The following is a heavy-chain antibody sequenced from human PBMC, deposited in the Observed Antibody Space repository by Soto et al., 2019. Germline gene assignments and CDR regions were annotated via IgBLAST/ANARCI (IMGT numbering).Heavy chain of an antibody. V-gene: IGHV1-3*01. CDR1: GYTFTSYA. J-gene: IGHJ6*02. Sequence: ASVKVSCKASGYTFTSYAMHWVRQAPGQRLEWMGWINANSGNTKYAQKFQDRVTMTTDTSMRTAYMELSRLRSDDTAVYYCARTRDYYGSGTGGMDVWGQGTTVTVS. CDR3: ARTRDYYGSGTGGMDV. CDR2: INANSGNT. D-gene: IGHD3-10*01.